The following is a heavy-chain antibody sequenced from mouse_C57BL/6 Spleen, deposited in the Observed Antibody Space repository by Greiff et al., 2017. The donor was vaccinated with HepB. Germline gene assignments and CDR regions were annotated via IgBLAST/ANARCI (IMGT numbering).Heavy chain of an antibody. CDR1: GYSITSGYY. V-gene: IGHV3-6*01. D-gene: IGHD4-1*01. CDR2: ISYDGSN. Sequence: VQLKQSGPGLVKPSQSLSLTCSVTGYSITSGYYWNWIRQFPGNKLEWMGYISYDGSNNYNPSLKNRISITRDTSKNQFFLKLNSVTTEDTATYYCARGLGRDFDVWGTGTTVTVSS. CDR3: ARGLGRDFDV. J-gene: IGHJ1*03.